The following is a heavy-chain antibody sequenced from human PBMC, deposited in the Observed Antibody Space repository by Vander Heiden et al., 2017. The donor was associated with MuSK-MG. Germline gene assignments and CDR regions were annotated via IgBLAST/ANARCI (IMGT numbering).Heavy chain of an antibody. V-gene: IGHV4-39*02. CDR2: VFYSAYT. J-gene: IGHJ6*01. Sequence: QVQLQESGPGLVRPSETLSLTCTVSGDSTSNSNFYWGWIRQPPGKGLYWLGAVFYSAYTFFIPSLKSRVTISVDTSYNPFSLRPTSVNASDTALYDCAGYLFVAFEQIASGLMVGWG. CDR3: AGYLFVAFEQIASGLMVG. D-gene: IGHD3-22*01. CDR1: GDSTSNSNFY.